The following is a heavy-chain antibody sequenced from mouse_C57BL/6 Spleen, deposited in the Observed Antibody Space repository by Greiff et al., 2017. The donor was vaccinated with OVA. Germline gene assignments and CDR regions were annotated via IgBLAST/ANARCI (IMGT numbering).Heavy chain of an antibody. J-gene: IGHJ2*01. D-gene: IGHD3-2*02. CDR3: ASEERDSSGYFDY. CDR1: GYTFTSYW. V-gene: IGHV1-69*01. Sequence: QVQLQQPGAELVMPGASVKLSCKASGYTFTSYWMHWVKQRPGQGLEWIGEIDPSDSYTNYNQKFKGKSTLTVDKSSSTASMQPSNLTSEDSAVYYCASEERDSSGYFDYWGQGTTLTVSS. CDR2: IDPSDSYT.